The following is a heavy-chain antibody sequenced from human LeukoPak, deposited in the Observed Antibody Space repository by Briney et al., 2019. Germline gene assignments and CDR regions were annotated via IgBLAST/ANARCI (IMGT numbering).Heavy chain of an antibody. CDR2: INPNSGGT. CDR1: GYTFTGYY. CDR3: ARDWGPAVPAAITSWNYYYMDV. Sequence: ASVKVSCKASGYTFTGYYMHWVRQAPGQGLEWMGWINPNSGGTNYAQKFQGRVTMTRDTSISTAYMELSRLRSDDTAVYYCARDWGPAVPAAITSWNYYYMDVWGKGTTVTVSS. V-gene: IGHV1-2*02. J-gene: IGHJ6*03. D-gene: IGHD2-2*01.